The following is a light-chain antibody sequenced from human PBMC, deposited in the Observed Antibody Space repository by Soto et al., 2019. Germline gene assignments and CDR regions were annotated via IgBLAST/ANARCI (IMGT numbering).Light chain of an antibody. CDR3: SSYSISTAYL. Sequence: SVLTQPASVSVSPGQSITISCTGTSSDVGGYDYVSWYQLHPGKAPKLMVFEVSNRPSGVSYRFSGSKSGNTASLTISGLQAEEQADHFCSSYSISTAYLFGTGTKVTVL. CDR1: SSDVGGYDY. V-gene: IGLV2-14*01. J-gene: IGLJ1*01. CDR2: EVS.